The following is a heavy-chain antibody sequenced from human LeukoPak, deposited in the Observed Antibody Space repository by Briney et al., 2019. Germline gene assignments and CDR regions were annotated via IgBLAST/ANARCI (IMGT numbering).Heavy chain of an antibody. CDR3: ASEYCTSSTCRFDS. J-gene: IGHJ4*02. V-gene: IGHV4-59*01. Sequence: SETLSLTCTVSGGSISSYYWTWIRQPPGKGLEWIGYIYNSGSTNYNPSLKSRVTISLDTPRNQFSLKLTSVTAADTALYYCASEYCTSSTCRFDSWGQGTLVTVSS. CDR2: IYNSGST. D-gene: IGHD2-2*01. CDR1: GGSISSYY.